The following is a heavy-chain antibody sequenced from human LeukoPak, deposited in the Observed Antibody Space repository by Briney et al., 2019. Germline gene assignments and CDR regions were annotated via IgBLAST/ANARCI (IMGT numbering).Heavy chain of an antibody. J-gene: IGHJ4*02. CDR1: GFTFSSYA. V-gene: IGHV3-23*01. Sequence: GGSLRLSCAASGFTFSSYAMSWVRQAPGKGLEWVSAITGSGGRTYYADSVKGRFIISRDNSKNTLYLQMNSLRAEDTAIYYCAKEYTGTFSPFPSYFDNWGQGTLVTVSS. D-gene: IGHD1-26*01. CDR2: ITGSGGRT. CDR3: AKEYTGTFSPFPSYFDN.